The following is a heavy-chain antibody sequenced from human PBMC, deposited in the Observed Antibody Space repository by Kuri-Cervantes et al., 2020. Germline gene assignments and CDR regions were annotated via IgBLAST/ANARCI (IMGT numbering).Heavy chain of an antibody. CDR3: ATISNLNYPLPFDY. Sequence: ASVKVSCKASGYTFTGYYMHWVRQAPGQGLEWMGIINPSGGSTRYAQKFQDRFTMTRDTSTSTVYMELSSLRSEDTAVYYCATISNLNYPLPFDYWGQGTLVTVSS. CDR1: GYTFTGYY. D-gene: IGHD1-7*01. CDR2: INPSGGST. V-gene: IGHV1-46*01. J-gene: IGHJ4*02.